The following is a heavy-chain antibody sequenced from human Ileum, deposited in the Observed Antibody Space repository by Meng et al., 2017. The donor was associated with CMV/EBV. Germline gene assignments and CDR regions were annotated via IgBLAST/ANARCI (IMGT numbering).Heavy chain of an antibody. Sequence: GESLKISCAASGFTFNNHWMNWVRQAPGKGLVWVSRINPDGSSTSYADSVKGRFTISRDNAKNTLYLQMNSLRAEDTAVYYCVRLNTLIPFDYWGQGTLVTVSS. CDR2: INPDGSST. CDR1: GFTFNNHW. V-gene: IGHV3-74*01. CDR3: VRLNTLIPFDY. J-gene: IGHJ4*02. D-gene: IGHD2/OR15-2a*01.